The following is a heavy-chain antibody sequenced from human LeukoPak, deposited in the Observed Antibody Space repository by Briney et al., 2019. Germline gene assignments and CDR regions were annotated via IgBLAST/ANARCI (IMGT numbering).Heavy chain of an antibody. CDR2: INPSGGST. Sequence: ASVKVSCKASGYTFTSYYMHWVRQAPGQGLEWMGIINPSGGSTSYAQKFQGRVTMTRDMSTSTVYMELSSLRSEDTAVYYCARTRLLRYPGDYWGQGTLVTVSS. CDR1: GYTFTSYY. J-gene: IGHJ4*02. D-gene: IGHD3-9*01. CDR3: ARTRLLRYPGDY. V-gene: IGHV1-46*01.